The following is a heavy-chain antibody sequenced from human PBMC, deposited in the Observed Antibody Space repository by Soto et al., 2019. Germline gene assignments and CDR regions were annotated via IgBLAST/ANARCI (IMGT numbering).Heavy chain of an antibody. V-gene: IGHV1-58*01. CDR1: GFTFTSSA. Sequence: GASVKVSCKASGFTFTSSALQWVRQARGQRLEWIGWIVVGSGNTNYAQKFQERVTITRDMSTSTAYMELSSLTSEDTVVYYCARLGYSSGWYYFDYWGQGTLVTVSS. D-gene: IGHD6-19*01. CDR3: ARLGYSSGWYYFDY. CDR2: IVVGSGNT. J-gene: IGHJ4*02.